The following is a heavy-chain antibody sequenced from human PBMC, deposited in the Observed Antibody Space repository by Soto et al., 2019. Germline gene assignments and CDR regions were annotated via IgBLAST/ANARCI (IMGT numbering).Heavy chain of an antibody. J-gene: IGHJ4*02. V-gene: IGHV1-18*01. CDR2: IGAYNGNT. Sequence: QVQLVQSGAEVKKPGASVKVSCKASGYTFTSYGISWVRQAPGQGLEWMGWIGAYNGNTNYAQKLQGRVTMTAGTSASAAYMELRSLRSGDTAVYFCARLEYGYQYYFDFWGQGALVTDSS. CDR3: ARLEYGYQYYFDF. CDR1: GYTFTSYG. D-gene: IGHD1-1*01.